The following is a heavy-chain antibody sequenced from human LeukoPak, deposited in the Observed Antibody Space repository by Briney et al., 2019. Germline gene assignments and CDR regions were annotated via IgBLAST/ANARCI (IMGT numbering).Heavy chain of an antibody. D-gene: IGHD2-15*01. J-gene: IGHJ4*02. CDR3: AKQLGYCSDGSCYFPY. Sequence: GGSLSLSCAASGFTFSSSARSWVCQAPGKGLEGVSAISNIGGYTYYADSVQGRFTISRDNSKSTLCLQMNSLRAEDTAVYYCAKQLGYCSDGSCYFPYWGQGTLVTVSS. CDR2: ISNIGGYT. CDR1: GFTFSSSA. V-gene: IGHV3-23*01.